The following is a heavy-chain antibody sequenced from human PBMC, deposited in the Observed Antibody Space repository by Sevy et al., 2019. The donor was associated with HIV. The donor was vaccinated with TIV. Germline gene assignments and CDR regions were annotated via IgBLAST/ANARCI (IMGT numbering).Heavy chain of an antibody. CDR3: ATGTTDSSISWVFDV. CDR1: GFTFFSHV. D-gene: IGHD6-13*01. Sequence: GGSLRLSCAASGFTFFSHVMSWVRQAPGKGLEWVSGLSGSGGTTYYADSVKGRFSISRDNSKNKLYLTMSSLRIEDTAAYYCATGTTDSSISWVFDVWGQGTMVTVSS. V-gene: IGHV3-23*01. CDR2: LSGSGGTT. J-gene: IGHJ3*01.